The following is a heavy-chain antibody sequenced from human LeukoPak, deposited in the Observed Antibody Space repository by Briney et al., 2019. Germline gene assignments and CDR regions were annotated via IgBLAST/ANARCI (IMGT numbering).Heavy chain of an antibody. D-gene: IGHD2-21*02. V-gene: IGHV1-69*01. CDR2: IIPIFGTA. Sequence: ASVKVSCKASGGTFSSYAISWVRQAPGQGLEWMGGIIPIFGTANYAQKFQGRVTITADESTSTAYMELSSLRSEDTAVYYCAHCSGDCYRPGNWFDPWGQGTLVTVSS. CDR3: AHCSGDCYRPGNWFDP. J-gene: IGHJ5*02. CDR1: GGTFSSYA.